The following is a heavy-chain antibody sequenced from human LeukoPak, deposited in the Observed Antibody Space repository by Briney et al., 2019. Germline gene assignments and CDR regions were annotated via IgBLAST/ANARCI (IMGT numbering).Heavy chain of an antibody. V-gene: IGHV3-23*01. CDR1: GFTFSSYA. CDR2: ISGSGGST. J-gene: IGHJ4*02. Sequence: GGSLRLSCAASGFTFSSYAMSWVRQAPGKGLEWVSAISGSGGSTYYADSVKGRFTISRDNSKNTLYLQMNSLRAEDTAVYYCAKLITPFTVVTPRAYWGQGTLVTVSS. CDR3: AKLITPFTVVTPRAY. D-gene: IGHD4-23*01.